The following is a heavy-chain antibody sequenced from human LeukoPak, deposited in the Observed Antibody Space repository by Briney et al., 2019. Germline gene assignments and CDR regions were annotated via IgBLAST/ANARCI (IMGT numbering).Heavy chain of an antibody. CDR3: ARESGAFSPFGF. D-gene: IGHD1-26*01. CDR2: VHLSGAS. Sequence: SETLSLTCAVSGGSVLSTNWWSWVRQPPGRGLEWIGEVHLSGASNYNPSLKSRVNMSIDKSRNQLSLELTSVTAADTAMYYCARESGAFSPFGFWGQGTLVTVSS. CDR1: GGSVLSTNW. V-gene: IGHV4-4*02. J-gene: IGHJ1*01.